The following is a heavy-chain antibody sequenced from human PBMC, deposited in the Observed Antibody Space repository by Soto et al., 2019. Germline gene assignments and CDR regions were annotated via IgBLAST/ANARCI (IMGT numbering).Heavy chain of an antibody. V-gene: IGHV1-18*01. Sequence: QVQLVQSGAEVKKPGASVKVSCKASGYTFTSYGISWVRQAPGQGLEWMGWISAYNGNTNYAQKLQGRVTMTTDTSTGTAYMELRSLRSDDTAVYYCARLRMTYYDFWSGYYGSYYFDYWGQGTLVTVSS. CDR1: GYTFTSYG. CDR2: ISAYNGNT. CDR3: ARLRMTYYDFWSGYYGSYYFDY. J-gene: IGHJ4*02. D-gene: IGHD3-3*01.